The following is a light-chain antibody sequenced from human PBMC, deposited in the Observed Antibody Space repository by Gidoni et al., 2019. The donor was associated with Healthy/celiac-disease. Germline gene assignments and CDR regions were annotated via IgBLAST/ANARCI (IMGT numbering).Light chain of an antibody. CDR1: QSISSY. CDR3: QQSYSTSIT. Sequence: DINLTQSSPALSASVGDRVTITCRASQSISSYFNWYQQKPGKAPKLLNYAASSMQGEVPSRFSGSGSGTDFTLTISSLEPEDFAAYYCQQSYSTSITFGQXTRLEIK. V-gene: IGKV1-39*01. J-gene: IGKJ5*01. CDR2: AAS.